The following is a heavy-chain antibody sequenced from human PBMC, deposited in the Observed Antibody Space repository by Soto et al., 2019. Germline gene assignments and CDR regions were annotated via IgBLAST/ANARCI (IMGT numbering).Heavy chain of an antibody. D-gene: IGHD4-17*01. CDR3: ARGHDYGDYVGY. CDR1: GYSISSRYY. Sequence: SETLSLTCAVSGYSISSRYYWGWIRQPPGKGLEWIGSIYHSGSTYYNPSLKSRVTISVDTSKKQFSLKLSSVTAADTAVYDRARGHDYGDYVGYWGQGTLVTVSS. V-gene: IGHV4-38-2*01. CDR2: IYHSGST. J-gene: IGHJ4*02.